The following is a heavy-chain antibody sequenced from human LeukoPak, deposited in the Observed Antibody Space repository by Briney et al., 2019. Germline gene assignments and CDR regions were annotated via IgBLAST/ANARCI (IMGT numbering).Heavy chain of an antibody. Sequence: PSETLSLTCTVSGGSISSYYWSWIRQPPGKGLEWIGYIYYSGSTNYNPSLKSRVTISVDTSKNQFSLKLSSVTAADTAVYYCARMSGGSSWYLDAFDIWGQGTMVTVSS. CDR1: GGSISSYY. D-gene: IGHD6-13*01. V-gene: IGHV4-59*01. CDR3: ARMSGGSSWYLDAFDI. J-gene: IGHJ3*02. CDR2: IYYSGST.